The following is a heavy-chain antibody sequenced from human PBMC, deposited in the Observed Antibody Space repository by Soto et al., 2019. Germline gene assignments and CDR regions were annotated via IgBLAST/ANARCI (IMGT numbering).Heavy chain of an antibody. J-gene: IGHJ4*02. CDR1: GGTFSSYA. V-gene: IGHV1-69*13. D-gene: IGHD3-22*01. CDR2: IIPIFGTA. Sequence: RASVKVSCKASGGTFSSYAISWVRQAPGQGLEWMGGIIPIFGTANYAQKFQGRVTITADESTSTAYMELSSLRSEDTAVYYCARAKGSSGPFDYWGQGTLVTVSS. CDR3: ARAKGSSGPFDY.